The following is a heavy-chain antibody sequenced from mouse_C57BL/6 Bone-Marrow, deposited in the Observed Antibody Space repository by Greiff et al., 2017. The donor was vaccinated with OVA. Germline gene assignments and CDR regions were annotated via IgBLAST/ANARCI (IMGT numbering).Heavy chain of an antibody. V-gene: IGHV1-74*01. Sequence: QVQLQQPGAELVKPGASVKVSCKASGYTFTSYWMHWVKQRPGQGLEWIGRIHPSDSDTNYNQKFKGKATLTVDKSSSTAYMQLSSLTSEDSAVYYGALYYYGSSPAWLAYWGQGTLVTVSA. CDR3: ALYYYGSSPAWLAY. D-gene: IGHD1-1*01. CDR2: IHPSDSDT. CDR1: GYTFTSYW. J-gene: IGHJ3*01.